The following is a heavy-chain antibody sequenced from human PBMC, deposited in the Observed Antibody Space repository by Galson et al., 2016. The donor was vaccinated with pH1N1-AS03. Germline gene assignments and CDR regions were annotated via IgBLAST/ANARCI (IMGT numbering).Heavy chain of an antibody. Sequence: SVKVSCKASGYTFTDYPMNWVRQAPGQGLEWMGWIHTTPGNPTYAQDFTGRFVFSFETSVSTAYLQITGLKAEDTAVYYCTRFANVSPYYFDQWGQGTLLTVSS. V-gene: IGHV7-4-1*02. J-gene: IGHJ4*02. CDR3: TRFANVSPYYFDQ. CDR2: IHTTPGNP. D-gene: IGHD3-16*01. CDR1: GYTFTDYP.